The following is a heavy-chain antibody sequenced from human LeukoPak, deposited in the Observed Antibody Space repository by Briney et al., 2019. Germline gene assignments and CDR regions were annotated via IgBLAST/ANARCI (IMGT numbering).Heavy chain of an antibody. J-gene: IGHJ4*02. D-gene: IGHD2-2*01. CDR2: INPNTGET. V-gene: IGHV1-2*02. Sequence: ATVKVSCKASGYTFTGYYMHWVRQAPGQGLEWMGWINPNTGETNPAQKFQGRVTMTRDTTINTAYMELTRLTSDDTAVYYCASYPRYSSTPPFDYWGQGTLVTVSS. CDR1: GYTFTGYY. CDR3: ASYPRYSSTPPFDY.